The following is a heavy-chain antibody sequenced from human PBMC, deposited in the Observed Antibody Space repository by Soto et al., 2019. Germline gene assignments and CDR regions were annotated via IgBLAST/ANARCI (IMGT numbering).Heavy chain of an antibody. Sequence: ASLKVSCKASGYTFSGYYMHWVRQAPEQGREWMCWINPNSGVTNWAQKCQGRVTMTRDTSISTADRERSRLRSDETAVYFCARRHPRISAPGTKNWLDPLGLVXL. D-gene: IGHD6-13*01. J-gene: IGHJ5*02. CDR3: ARRHPRISAPGTKNWLDP. V-gene: IGHV1-2*02. CDR2: INPNSGVT. CDR1: GYTFSGYY.